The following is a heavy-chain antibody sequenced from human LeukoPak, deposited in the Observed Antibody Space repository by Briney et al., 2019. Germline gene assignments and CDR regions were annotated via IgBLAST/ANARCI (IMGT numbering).Heavy chain of an antibody. CDR3: AKSTIFGVVVDAFDI. D-gene: IGHD3-3*01. V-gene: IGHV3-21*04. Sequence: PGGSLRLSCAASGFTFSSYSMNWVRQAPGKGLEWVSSISSSSSYIYYADSVKGRFTISRDNAKNSLYLQMNSLRAEDTAVYYCAKSTIFGVVVDAFDIWGQGTMVTVSS. CDR2: ISSSSSYI. CDR1: GFTFSSYS. J-gene: IGHJ3*02.